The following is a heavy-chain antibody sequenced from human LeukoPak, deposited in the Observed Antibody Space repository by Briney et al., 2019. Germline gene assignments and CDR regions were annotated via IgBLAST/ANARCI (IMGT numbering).Heavy chain of an antibody. CDR1: GYTFTGYY. CDR2: INPNSGGT. Sequence: ASVKVSCKASGYTFTGYYMHWVRQAPGQGLEWMGWINPNSGGTNYAQKFQGWVTMTRDTSISTAYMELSRLRSDDTAVYYCARDSVGVSLYYDFWSGYYAIFDYWGQGTLVTVSS. V-gene: IGHV1-2*04. CDR3: ARDSVGVSLYYDFWSGYYAIFDY. D-gene: IGHD3-3*01. J-gene: IGHJ4*02.